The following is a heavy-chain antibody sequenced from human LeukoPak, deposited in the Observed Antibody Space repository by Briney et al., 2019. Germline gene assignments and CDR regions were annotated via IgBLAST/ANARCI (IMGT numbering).Heavy chain of an antibody. CDR2: ISYDGSNE. D-gene: IGHD2-2*01. J-gene: IGHJ5*01. V-gene: IGHV3-30*04. Sequence: GGSLRLSCAASGFTFSSYVMHWVRQAPGRGLEWVAIISYDGSNEYYADSVKGRFTISRDNSKNTLYLQMNSLRAADTAVYYCAKDRHAPGRYCSSTSCFPFDSWGQGTLVTVSS. CDR1: GFTFSSYV. CDR3: AKDRHAPGRYCSSTSCFPFDS.